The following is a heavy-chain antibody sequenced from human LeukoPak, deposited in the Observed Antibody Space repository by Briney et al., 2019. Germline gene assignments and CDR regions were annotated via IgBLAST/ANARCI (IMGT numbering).Heavy chain of an antibody. CDR3: TSFDIVVVPAATVFDY. Sequence: GALRLSCTASGFTFGDYAMSWFRQAPGKGLEWVGFIRSKAYGGTTEYAASVKGRFTISRDDSKSIAYLQMNSLKTEDTAVYYCTSFDIVVVPAATVFDYWSQGTLVTVSS. V-gene: IGHV3-49*03. J-gene: IGHJ4*02. CDR2: IRSKAYGGTT. D-gene: IGHD2-2*01. CDR1: GFTFGDYA.